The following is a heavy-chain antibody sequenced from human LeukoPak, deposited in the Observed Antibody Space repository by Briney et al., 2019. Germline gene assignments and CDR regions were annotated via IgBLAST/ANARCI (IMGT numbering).Heavy chain of an antibody. Sequence: GASVKVSCKASGYTFTGYYMHWVRQAPGQGLEWMGWINPNSGGTNYAQKFQGRVTMTRDTSISTAYMELSRPRSDDTAVYYCARTFIAAAADETNWFDPWGQGTLVTVSS. V-gene: IGHV1-2*02. CDR3: ARTFIAAAADETNWFDP. CDR1: GYTFTGYY. J-gene: IGHJ5*02. CDR2: INPNSGGT. D-gene: IGHD6-13*01.